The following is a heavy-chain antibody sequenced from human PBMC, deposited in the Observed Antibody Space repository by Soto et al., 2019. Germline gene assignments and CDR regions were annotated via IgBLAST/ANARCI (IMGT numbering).Heavy chain of an antibody. Sequence: GASVKVSCKASGYTFTSYGMSWVRQAPGQGLEWMGWISAYNGNTNYAQKLQGRVTMTTDTSTSTAYMELRSLRSDDTAVYYCARDDDDFWSGYYRGGLDYWGQGTLVTVSS. CDR3: ARDDDDFWSGYYRGGLDY. D-gene: IGHD3-3*01. CDR2: ISAYNGNT. J-gene: IGHJ4*02. CDR1: GYTFTSYG. V-gene: IGHV1-18*01.